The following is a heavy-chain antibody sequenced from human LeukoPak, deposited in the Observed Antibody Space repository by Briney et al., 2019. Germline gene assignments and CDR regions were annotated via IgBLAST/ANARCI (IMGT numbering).Heavy chain of an antibody. CDR1: GGSISSYY. V-gene: IGHV4-59*01. D-gene: IGHD2-2*01. Sequence: SETLSLTCTVSGGSISSYYWSWIRQPPGKGLEWIGYIYYSWSTNYNPSLKSRVTISLDTSKTQFSLKLSSATAADTAVYYCARGAYCSTTSCYYFDYWGQGTLVTVSS. J-gene: IGHJ4*02. CDR3: ARGAYCSTTSCYYFDY. CDR2: IYYSWST.